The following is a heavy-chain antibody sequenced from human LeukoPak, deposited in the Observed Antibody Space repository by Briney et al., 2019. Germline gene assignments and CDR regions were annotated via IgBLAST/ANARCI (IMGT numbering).Heavy chain of an antibody. Sequence: PGGSLRLSCAVSGFTFSTYSMNWVRQAPGKGLEWVSYISSSSSTIYYADSVKGRFTISRDNAKNSLYLQMNSLRVEDTAVYYCAKDSDYYHSSGYYYAYFQHWGQGTLVTVSS. CDR1: GFTFSTYS. CDR2: ISSSSSTI. CDR3: AKDSDYYHSSGYYYAYFQH. D-gene: IGHD3-22*01. J-gene: IGHJ1*01. V-gene: IGHV3-48*01.